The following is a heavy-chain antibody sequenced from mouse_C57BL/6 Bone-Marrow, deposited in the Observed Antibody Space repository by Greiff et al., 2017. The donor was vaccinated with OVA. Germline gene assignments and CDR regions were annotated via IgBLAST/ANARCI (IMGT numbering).Heavy chain of an antibody. Sequence: EVKLMESGGGLVQPGGSLSLSCAASGFTFTDYYMSWVRQPPGKALEWLGFIRNKANGYTTEYSASVKGRFTISRDNSQSILYLQMNALRAEDSATYYCARYDYDGRPFAYWGQGTLVTVSA. D-gene: IGHD2-4*01. CDR1: GFTFTDYY. V-gene: IGHV7-3*01. J-gene: IGHJ3*01. CDR2: IRNKANGYTT. CDR3: ARYDYDGRPFAY.